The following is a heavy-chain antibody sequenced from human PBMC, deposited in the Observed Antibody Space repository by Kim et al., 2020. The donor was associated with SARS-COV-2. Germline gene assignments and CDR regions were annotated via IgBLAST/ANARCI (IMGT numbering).Heavy chain of an antibody. D-gene: IGHD2-15*01. CDR3: ATGGGGDY. CDR2: IKHDGSEK. CDR1: GFTFSSNW. J-gene: IGHJ4*02. Sequence: GGSLRLSCAASGFTFSSNWMSWARQAPGKGLEWVANIKHDGSEKYYVDSVKGRFTISRDNSKNSLYLQMNSLRAEDTAVYYCATGGGGDYWGQGALVTGS. V-gene: IGHV3-7*03.